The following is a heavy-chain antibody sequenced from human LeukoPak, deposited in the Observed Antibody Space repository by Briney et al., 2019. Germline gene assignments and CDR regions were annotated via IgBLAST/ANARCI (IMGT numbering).Heavy chain of an antibody. J-gene: IGHJ4*02. CDR1: GGSFSGYY. CDR3: ARGLGYCSGGSCYFTGNFDY. D-gene: IGHD2-15*01. Sequence: PSETLFLTCAVYGGSFSGYYWSWIRQPPGKGLEWIGEINHSGCTNYNPSLKSRVTISVDTSKNQFSLKLSSVTAADTAVYYCARGLGYCSGGSCYFTGNFDYWGQGTLVTVSS. CDR2: INHSGCT. V-gene: IGHV4-34*01.